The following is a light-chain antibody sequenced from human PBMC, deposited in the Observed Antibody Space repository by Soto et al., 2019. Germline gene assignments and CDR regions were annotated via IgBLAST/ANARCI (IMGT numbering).Light chain of an antibody. V-gene: IGLV2-14*03. CDR2: DVS. CDR3: ASYTTSTPYV. CDR1: SSDVGAFNY. Sequence: QSVLTKPASVSGTPGQSIAISCTGTSSDVGAFNYVSWYQQHPGKAPKFMIFDVSSRPSGVSDRFSGSKPGNTASLTISGLQTEDEADYSCASYTTSTPYVFGTGTKVTV. J-gene: IGLJ1*01.